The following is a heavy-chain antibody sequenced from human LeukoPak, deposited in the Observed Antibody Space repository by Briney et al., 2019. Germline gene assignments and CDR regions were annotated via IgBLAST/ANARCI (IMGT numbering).Heavy chain of an antibody. CDR1: GFTFSSYG. D-gene: IGHD6-25*01. CDR2: IYSGGTT. Sequence: GGSLRLSCAASGFTFSSYGMSWVRQAPGKGLEWVSLIYSGGTTYYADSVKGRFTISRDNSKNTLYLQMNSLRAEDTAVYYCAKAGPDAFDIWGQGTMVTVSS. V-gene: IGHV3-66*02. J-gene: IGHJ3*02. CDR3: AKAGPDAFDI.